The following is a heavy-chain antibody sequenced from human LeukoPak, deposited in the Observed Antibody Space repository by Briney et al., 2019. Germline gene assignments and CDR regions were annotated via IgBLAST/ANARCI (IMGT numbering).Heavy chain of an antibody. CDR2: IYYIANT. V-gene: IGHV4-59*08. J-gene: IGHJ4*02. Sequence: SETLSLTCTVSGGSISSHYWSWIRQPPGQALEWIGYIYYIANTNYNPSLKSRVTISIDTSKSQFSLKLTSVTAADTAVYYCARRRYYDSTGYSSAYYFDSWGQGTLVTVSS. CDR1: GGSISSHY. CDR3: ARRRYYDSTGYSSAYYFDS. D-gene: IGHD3-22*01.